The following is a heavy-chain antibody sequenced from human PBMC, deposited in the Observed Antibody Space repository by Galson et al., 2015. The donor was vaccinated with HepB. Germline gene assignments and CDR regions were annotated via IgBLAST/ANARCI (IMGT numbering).Heavy chain of an antibody. CDR1: GFTFSSYG. D-gene: IGHD6-19*01. J-gene: IGHJ4*02. CDR2: ISGNSGSK. CDR3: AKDLAVAGAD. V-gene: IGHV3-23*01. Sequence: SLRLSCAASGFTFSSYGMSWVRQAPGKGLEWVSGISGNSGSKYYADSVKGRFTISRDNSKNTLYLQMNSLRAEDSAVYYCAKDLAVAGADWGQGTLVTVSS.